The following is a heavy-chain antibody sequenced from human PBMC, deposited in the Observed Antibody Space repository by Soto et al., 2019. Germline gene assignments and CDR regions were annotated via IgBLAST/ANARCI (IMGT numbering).Heavy chain of an antibody. CDR3: TRAGTIFGVVTRPYYYYYGMDV. V-gene: IGHV3-49*03. CDR1: GFTFGDYA. Sequence: GGSLRLSCTASGFTFGDYAMSWFRQAPGKGLEWVGFIRSKAYGGTTEYAASVKGRFTISRDDSKSIAYLQMNSLKTEDTAVYYCTRAGTIFGVVTRPYYYYYGMDVWGQGTTVTVSS. D-gene: IGHD3-3*01. J-gene: IGHJ6*02. CDR2: IRSKAYGGTT.